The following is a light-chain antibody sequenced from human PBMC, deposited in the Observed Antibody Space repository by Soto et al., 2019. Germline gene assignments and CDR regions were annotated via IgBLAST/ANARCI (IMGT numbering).Light chain of an antibody. V-gene: IGKV1-9*01. Sequence: DIQLTQSPSFLSASVGARVTITCRASQGIRHYLAWYQQKPGKAPSLLMYGASTLQSGVPSRFSGSGSGTDFTLTISSLQPDDFATFYCQQYFTYPHTFGQGTRLEIK. CDR3: QQYFTYPHT. CDR1: QGIRHY. J-gene: IGKJ5*01. CDR2: GAS.